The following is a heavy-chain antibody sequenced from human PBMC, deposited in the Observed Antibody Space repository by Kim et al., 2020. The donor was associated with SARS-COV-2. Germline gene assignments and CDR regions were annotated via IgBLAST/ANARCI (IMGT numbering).Heavy chain of an antibody. CDR3: AKERRGRAVTGWGSELDS. D-gene: IGHD4-17*01. CDR1: GFTMNYG. V-gene: IGHV3-23*01. J-gene: IGHJ4*02. Sequence: GGSLRLSCVASGFTMNYGMAWVRRAPGKGLEWVSAISGRGDTTYYADSVKGRFSISRENSKTTKIYLQMNNLRGEDTALYFCAKERRGRAVTGWGSELDSWGQGTPVTVSS. CDR2: ISGRGDTT.